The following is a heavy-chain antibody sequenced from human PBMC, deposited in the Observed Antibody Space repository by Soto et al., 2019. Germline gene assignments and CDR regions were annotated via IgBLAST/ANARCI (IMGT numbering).Heavy chain of an antibody. CDR1: GFTFRTYG. CDR2: ISYDGSNK. D-gene: IGHD3-3*01. CDR3: AKESRELYYDFWRGSNRLDP. V-gene: IGHV3-30*18. J-gene: IGHJ5*02. Sequence: PGGSLRLSCVASGFTFRTYGMHWVRQAPGKGLEWVALISYDGSNKFYADSVKGRFTISRDNSKNTLYLQMSSLRAEDTAVYYCAKESRELYYDFWRGSNRLDPWGQGTLVTVSS.